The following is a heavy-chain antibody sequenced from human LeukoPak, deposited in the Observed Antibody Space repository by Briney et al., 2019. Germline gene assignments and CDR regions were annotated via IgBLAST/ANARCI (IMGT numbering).Heavy chain of an antibody. CDR1: GFTFSSYA. D-gene: IGHD4-11*01. Sequence: PGGPLRLSCAASGFTFSSYAMSWVRQAPGKGLEWVSAISGSGGSTYYADSVKGRFTISRDNSKNTLYLQMNSLRAEDTAVYYCAKGSSKTYYYYYMHVWDKWTTVTVSS. CDR2: ISGSGGST. V-gene: IGHV3-23*01. CDR3: AKGSSKTYYYYYMHV. J-gene: IGHJ6*03.